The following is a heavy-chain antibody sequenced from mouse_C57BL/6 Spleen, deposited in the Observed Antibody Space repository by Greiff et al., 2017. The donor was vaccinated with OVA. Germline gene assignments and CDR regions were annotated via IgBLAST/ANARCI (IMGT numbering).Heavy chain of an antibody. J-gene: IGHJ3*01. CDR1: GYTFTSYW. V-gene: IGHV1-69*01. Sequence: VQLQQPGAELVMPGASVKLSCKASGYTFTSYWMHWVKQRPGQGLEWIGEIDPSDSYTNYNQKFKGKSTLTVDKSSSTAYMQLSSLTSEDSAVYYCARGGSWFGYWGQGTLVTVSA. D-gene: IGHD3-1*01. CDR2: IDPSDSYT. CDR3: ARGGSWFGY.